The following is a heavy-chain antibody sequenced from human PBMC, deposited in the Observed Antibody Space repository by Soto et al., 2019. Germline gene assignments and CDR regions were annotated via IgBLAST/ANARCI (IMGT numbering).Heavy chain of an antibody. Sequence: GGSLRLSCAASGFTFSSYAMSWVRQAPGKGLEWVSAVSGSGRSTYYADSVKGRFTISRDSSENTLILQMNSLRVEDTAVYYCAKEVLGKFDFESWGQGTLVTVSS. V-gene: IGHV3-23*01. CDR2: VSGSGRST. CDR3: AKEVLGKFDFES. CDR1: GFTFSSYA. D-gene: IGHD2-8*01. J-gene: IGHJ4*02.